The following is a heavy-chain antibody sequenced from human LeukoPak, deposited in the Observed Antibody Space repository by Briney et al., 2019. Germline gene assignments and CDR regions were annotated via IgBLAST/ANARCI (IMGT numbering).Heavy chain of an antibody. D-gene: IGHD3-22*01. Sequence: PSETLSLTCSVSGASISSSFYWSWIRQPPQRGLEWIGDIYYSGNTNYNPSLQSRVTIAVGASKNQFSLKLSSVTAADTAVYYCARSSGYYSYWGQGTLVTVSS. CDR2: IYYSGNT. J-gene: IGHJ4*02. V-gene: IGHV4-59*01. CDR1: GASISSSFY. CDR3: ARSSGYYSY.